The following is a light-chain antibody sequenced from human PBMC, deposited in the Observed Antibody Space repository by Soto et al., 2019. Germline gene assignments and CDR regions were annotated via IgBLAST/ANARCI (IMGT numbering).Light chain of an antibody. CDR1: QGIRND. Sequence: AIQMTQSPSSLSASVGDRVTITCRASQGIRNDLGWYQQKPGKAPKLLIYAASSLQSGVPSRFSGSGSGTDFTLTISRLEPEDFAVYYCQHYGSSRTFGQGTKVDIK. CDR3: QHYGSSRT. J-gene: IGKJ1*01. V-gene: IGKV1-6*01. CDR2: AAS.